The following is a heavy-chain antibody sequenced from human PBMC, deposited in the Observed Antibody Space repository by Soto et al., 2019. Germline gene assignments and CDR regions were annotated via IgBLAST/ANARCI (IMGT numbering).Heavy chain of an antibody. J-gene: IGHJ6*03. D-gene: IGHD2-15*01. V-gene: IGHV4-31*03. CDR2: IYYSGST. CDR3: ARTKRLVVVVDSFYCMDV. Sequence: SETLSLTCTVSGGSISSGGYYWSWIRQHPGKGLEWIGYIYYSGSTYYNPSLKSRVTISVDTSKNQFSLKLSSVTAADTAVYYCARTKRLVVVVDSFYCMDVRGKGTTVTVSS. CDR1: GGSISSGGYY.